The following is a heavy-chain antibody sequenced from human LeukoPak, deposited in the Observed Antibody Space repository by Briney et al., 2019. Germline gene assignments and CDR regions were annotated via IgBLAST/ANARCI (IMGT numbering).Heavy chain of an antibody. J-gene: IGHJ4*02. Sequence: GGSLRLSCAASGFTFSSYAMSWVRQAPGKGLEWVSAISGSGGSTYYADSVKGRFTISRDNSKNTLYLQMNSLRAEDTAVYYCARVMGQLWFTGFDYWGQGTLVTVSS. CDR2: ISGSGGST. D-gene: IGHD5-18*01. CDR1: GFTFSSYA. V-gene: IGHV3-23*01. CDR3: ARVMGQLWFTGFDY.